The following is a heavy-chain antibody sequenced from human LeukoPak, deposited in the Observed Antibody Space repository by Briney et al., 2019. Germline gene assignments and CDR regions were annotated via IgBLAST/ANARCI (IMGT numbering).Heavy chain of an antibody. CDR1: GFTFSSYW. J-gene: IGHJ4*02. Sequence: GGSLRLSCAASGFTFSSYWMHWLRQAPGKGLVWVSRINSDGGSTSYADSVKGRFTISRDNAKNTLYLQMNSLRAEDTAVYYCASIPPDSATADYWGQGTLVTVSS. CDR2: INSDGGST. CDR3: ASIPPDSATADY. D-gene: IGHD1-26*01. V-gene: IGHV3-74*01.